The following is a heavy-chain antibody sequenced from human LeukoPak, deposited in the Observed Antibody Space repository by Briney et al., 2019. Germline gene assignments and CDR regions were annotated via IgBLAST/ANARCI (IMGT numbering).Heavy chain of an antibody. V-gene: IGHV1-8*01. CDR1: GYTFTSYD. D-gene: IGHD3-22*01. CDR3: ARVYYDSSGYPYDAFDI. J-gene: IGHJ3*02. CDR2: MNPNSGNT. Sequence: ASVKVSCKASGYTFTSYDINWVRQATGQGLEWMGWMNPNSGNTGYAQKFQGRVTMTRNTSISTAYMELSSLRSEDTAVYYCARVYYDSSGYPYDAFDIWGQGTMVTVSS.